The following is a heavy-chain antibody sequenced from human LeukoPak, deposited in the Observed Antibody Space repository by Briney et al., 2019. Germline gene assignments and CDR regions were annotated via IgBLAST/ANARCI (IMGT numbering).Heavy chain of an antibody. CDR1: GFTFSSYG. CDR2: IRYDGSNK. Sequence: GGSLRLSCAASGFTFSSYGMHWVRQAPGKGLEWVAFIRYDGSNKYYADSVKGRFTISRDNSKNTLYLQMNSLRAEDTAVYYCARGVAGYDFWSGSEYWGQGTLVTVSS. J-gene: IGHJ4*02. V-gene: IGHV3-30*02. CDR3: ARGVAGYDFWSGSEY. D-gene: IGHD3-3*01.